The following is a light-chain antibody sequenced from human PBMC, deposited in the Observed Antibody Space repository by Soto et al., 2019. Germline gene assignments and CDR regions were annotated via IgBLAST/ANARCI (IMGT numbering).Light chain of an antibody. CDR3: QQSYTAPFT. CDR1: RSISNY. V-gene: IGKV1-39*01. J-gene: IGKJ3*01. Sequence: DIQMTPSPSSLSASVGDTVTIACRASRSISNYLNWYQQKPGRAPNLLISGASTLQRGVPSRFSGSGSGTTFTLTITSLQPDDFAIYFCQQSYTAPFTFGPGTKVEIK. CDR2: GAS.